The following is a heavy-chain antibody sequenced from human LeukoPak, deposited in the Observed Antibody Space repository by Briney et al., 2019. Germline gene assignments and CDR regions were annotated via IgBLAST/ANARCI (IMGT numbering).Heavy chain of an antibody. CDR1: GGSISNYY. CDR3: ARSLYYYVSGSREFDY. CDR2: IYYSGST. V-gene: IGHV4-59*01. Sequence: SETLSLTCTVSGGSISNYYWSWIRQPPGKGLEWIGRIYYSGSTNYNPSLKSRVTISVDTSKNQFSLKLSSVTAADTAVYYCARSLYYYVSGSREFDYWGQGTLVTVSS. J-gene: IGHJ4*02. D-gene: IGHD3-10*01.